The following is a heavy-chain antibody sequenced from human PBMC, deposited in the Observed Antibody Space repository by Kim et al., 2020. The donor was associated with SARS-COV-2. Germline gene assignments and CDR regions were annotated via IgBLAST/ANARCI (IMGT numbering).Heavy chain of an antibody. J-gene: IGHJ4*02. CDR3: ARGTYYYGSGSYYIGYYFDY. V-gene: IGHV3-30*07. D-gene: IGHD3-10*01. Sequence: RFTISRDNSKNTLYLQMNSLRAEDTAVYYCARGTYYYGSGSYYIGYYFDYWGQGTLVTVSS.